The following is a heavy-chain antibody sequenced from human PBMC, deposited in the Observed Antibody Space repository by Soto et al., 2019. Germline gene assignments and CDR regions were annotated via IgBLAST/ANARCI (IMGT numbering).Heavy chain of an antibody. Sequence: GGSLRLSCAASGFTFSDHYMSWIRHAPGKGLEWIGYSSNSGPFTRYADSVKGRFSISRDNAKNSLYLQINSLRDDDTATYFCVRSGDNYNLLDYWGQGTPVTVSS. CDR1: GFTFSDHY. J-gene: IGHJ4*02. CDR3: VRSGDNYNLLDY. D-gene: IGHD1-1*01. V-gene: IGHV3-11*06. CDR2: SSNSGPFT.